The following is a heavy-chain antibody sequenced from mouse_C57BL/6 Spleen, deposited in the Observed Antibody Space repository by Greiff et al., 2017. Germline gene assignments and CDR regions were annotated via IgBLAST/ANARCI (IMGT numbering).Heavy chain of an antibody. Sequence: EVKVEESGGGLVQPGGSMKLSCVASGFTFSNYWMNWVRQSPEKGLEWVAQIRLKSDNYATHYAESVKGRFTISRDDSKSSVYLQMNNLRAEDTGIYYCTVLYYYGSSYLFAYWGQGTLVTVSA. D-gene: IGHD1-1*01. J-gene: IGHJ3*01. CDR3: TVLYYYGSSYLFAY. V-gene: IGHV6-3*01. CDR2: IRLKSDNYAT. CDR1: GFTFSNYW.